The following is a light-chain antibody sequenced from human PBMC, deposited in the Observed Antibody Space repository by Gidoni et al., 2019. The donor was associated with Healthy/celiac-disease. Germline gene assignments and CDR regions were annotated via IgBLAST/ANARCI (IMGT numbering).Light chain of an antibody. J-gene: IGLJ2*01. CDR1: SANIWNNY. CDR2: DNN. CDR3: GTWDSSLSAVV. Sequence: QSGLTQPPSVSAAPGQKVNIPCSGSSANIWNNYVSWYQQLPGTAPKLLIYDNNNRPSGFPDRFSGSTSGTSATLVITGLQTGDEADYYCGTWDSSLSAVVFGGGTKLTVL. V-gene: IGLV1-51*01.